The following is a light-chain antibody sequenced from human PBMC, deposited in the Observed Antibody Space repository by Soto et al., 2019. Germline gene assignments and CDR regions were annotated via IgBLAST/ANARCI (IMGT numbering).Light chain of an antibody. CDR3: SSYTSSSPVV. CDR1: SSDVGGYKY. J-gene: IGLJ2*01. V-gene: IGLV2-14*03. Sequence: QSALTQPASVSGSPGQSITISCTGTSSDVGGYKYVSWYQHHPGKAPKLMIYDVSNRPSGVSNRFSGSKSGNTASLTISGLQAEDEADYYCSSYTSSSPVVFGGGTQLTVL. CDR2: DVS.